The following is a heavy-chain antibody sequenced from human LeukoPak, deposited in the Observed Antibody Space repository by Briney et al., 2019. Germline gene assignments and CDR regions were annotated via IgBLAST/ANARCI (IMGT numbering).Heavy chain of an antibody. CDR3: ARFDSSGYYSATAFDY. D-gene: IGHD3-22*01. CDR1: GGSISSYY. V-gene: IGHV4-59*01. CDR2: IYYSGST. J-gene: IGHJ4*02. Sequence: SETLSLTCTVSGGSISSYYWSWIRQPPGKGLEWIGYIYYSGSTNYNPSLKSRVTISVDTSKNQFSLKLSSVTAADTAVYYCARFDSSGYYSATAFDYWGQGTLVTVSS.